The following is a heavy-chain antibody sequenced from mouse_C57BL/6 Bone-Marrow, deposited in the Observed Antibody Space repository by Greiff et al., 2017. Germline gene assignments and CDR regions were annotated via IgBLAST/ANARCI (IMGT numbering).Heavy chain of an antibody. CDR1: GYTFTSYW. V-gene: IGHV1-69*01. D-gene: IGHD1-1*01. CDR2: IDPSDSYT. CDR3: ARLPLYYYGSSYDWYFDV. Sequence: QVQLQQPGAELVMPGASVKLSCKASGYTFTSYWMHWVKQRPGQGLEWIGEIDPSDSYTNYNQKFKGKSTLTVDKSSSTAYMQLSSLTSEDSAVYYCARLPLYYYGSSYDWYFDVWGTGTTVTVSS. J-gene: IGHJ1*03.